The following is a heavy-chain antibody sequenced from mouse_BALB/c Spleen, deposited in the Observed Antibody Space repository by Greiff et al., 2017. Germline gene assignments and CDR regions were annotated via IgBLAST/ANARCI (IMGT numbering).Heavy chain of an antibody. CDR2: ISDGGSYT. V-gene: IGHV5-4*02. CDR1: GFTFSDYY. CDR3: ARDLDDYDGTLFAY. J-gene: IGHJ3*01. Sequence: EVQLVESGGGLVKPGGSLKLSCAASGFTFSDYYMSWVRQTPEKRLEWVATISDGGSYTYYPDSVTGRFTISRDNAKNNLYLQMSSLKSEDTAMYCCARDLDDYDGTLFAYWGQGTLVTVSA. D-gene: IGHD2-4*01.